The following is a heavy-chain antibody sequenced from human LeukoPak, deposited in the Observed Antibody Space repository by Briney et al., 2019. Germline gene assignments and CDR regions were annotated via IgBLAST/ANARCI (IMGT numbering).Heavy chain of an antibody. Sequence: ASVKVSCKASGYTFTSYDINWVRQATGQGLEWMGWMNPNSGNTGYAQKFQGRVTMTRNTSISTAYMELSSLRSEDTAVYCCAGQYNWNYDAFDIWGQGTMVTVSS. CDR3: AGQYNWNYDAFDI. CDR1: GYTFTSYD. J-gene: IGHJ3*02. CDR2: MNPNSGNT. D-gene: IGHD1-7*01. V-gene: IGHV1-8*01.